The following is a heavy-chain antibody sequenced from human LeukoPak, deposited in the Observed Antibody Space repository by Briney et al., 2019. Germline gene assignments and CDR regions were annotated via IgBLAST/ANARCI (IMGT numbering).Heavy chain of an antibody. CDR1: GGSFSGYY. D-gene: IGHD5-12*01. Sequence: NPSETLSLTCAVYGGSFSGYYWSWIRQPPGKGLEWIGEINHSGSTNYNPSLKSRVTISVDTSKNQFSLKLSSVTAADTAVYYCARVGGYPDYWGQGTLVTVSS. CDR3: ARVGGYPDY. J-gene: IGHJ4*02. CDR2: INHSGST. V-gene: IGHV4-34*01.